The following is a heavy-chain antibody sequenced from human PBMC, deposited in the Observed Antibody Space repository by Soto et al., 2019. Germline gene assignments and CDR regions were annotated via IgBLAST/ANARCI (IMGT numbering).Heavy chain of an antibody. V-gene: IGHV1-69*06. J-gene: IGHJ6*02. D-gene: IGHD3-10*01. CDR2: FLPVFGTT. CDR3: ALGWVSYPDFGLDI. CDR1: GGHFGAYS. Sequence: QVRVVQSGTEVKKPGSSVKVSCRASGGHFGAYSLNWVRQAPGQGLEWVGGFLPVFGTTHYGPNFQGRLSVSADRGSTTASAYRELSGLKSADTAIYSWALGWVSYPDFGLDIWGRGTTVIDSS.